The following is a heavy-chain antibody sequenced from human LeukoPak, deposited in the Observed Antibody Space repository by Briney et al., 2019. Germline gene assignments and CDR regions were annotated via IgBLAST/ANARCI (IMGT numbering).Heavy chain of an antibody. CDR1: RFTFSYSG. J-gene: IGHJ5*02. D-gene: IGHD3-10*01. Sequence: PGGSLRLSCAASSAFRFTFSYSGFHWVRQAPGKGLEWLTFIQYDGIAQYFADSVKGRFIISRDNSKKTLYLHMNSLRAEDTAVYYCAKETSGFGELNWFDPWGQGTLVTVSS. CDR3: AKETSGFGELNWFDP. V-gene: IGHV3-30*02. CDR2: IQYDGIAQ.